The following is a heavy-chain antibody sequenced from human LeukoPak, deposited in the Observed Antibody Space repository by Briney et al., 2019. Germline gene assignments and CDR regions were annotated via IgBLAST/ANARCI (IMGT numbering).Heavy chain of an antibody. J-gene: IGHJ4*02. CDR1: GGTFSSYA. CDR2: IIPIFGTA. Sequence: ASVKVSCKASGGTFSSYAISWVRQAPGQGLEWMGGIIPIFGTANYAQKFQGRVTITADKSTSTAYMELSSLRSEDTAVYYCARDGDKFTVTTYGQYWGQGTLVTVSS. CDR3: ARDGDKFTVTTYGQY. V-gene: IGHV1-69*06. D-gene: IGHD4-17*01.